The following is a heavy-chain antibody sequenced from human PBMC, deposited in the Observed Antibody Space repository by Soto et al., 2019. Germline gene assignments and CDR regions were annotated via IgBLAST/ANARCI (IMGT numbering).Heavy chain of an antibody. V-gene: IGHV3-74*01. CDR3: ATVFEH. CDR2: VDSAGSGT. J-gene: IGHJ4*02. CDR1: GITFSGYW. Sequence: GGSLRHSCVASGITFSGYWMHCVRQVPGKGLVWVARVDSAGSGTSYADSVKGRFTISRDNAKNTVSLQMDSLRVEDTAVYYCATVFEHWGQG.